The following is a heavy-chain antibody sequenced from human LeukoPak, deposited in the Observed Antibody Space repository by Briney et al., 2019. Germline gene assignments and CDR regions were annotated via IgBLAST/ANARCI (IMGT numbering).Heavy chain of an antibody. CDR1: GDSISTTGYF. Sequence: SETLSLTCSVSGDSISTTGYFWVWIRQSPGRDLEWIGSIFKSGNTFYNMSLKSRVTTSVDTSKNEFSLNLTSVTASDTAVYYCAGTGIRNWFDPWGQAILVTVSS. J-gene: IGHJ5*02. CDR3: AGTGIRNWFDP. D-gene: IGHD1-14*01. V-gene: IGHV4-39*01. CDR2: IFKSGNT.